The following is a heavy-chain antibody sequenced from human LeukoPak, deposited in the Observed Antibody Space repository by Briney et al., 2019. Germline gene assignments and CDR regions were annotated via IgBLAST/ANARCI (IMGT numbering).Heavy chain of an antibody. Sequence: GGSLRLSCAASGFTFSTYAMTWVRQAPGKGLEWVSSITGSGDGTSAADSVKGRFTISRDNSKNTLYLQMNSLRAEDTAVYYCAKITTVVMSSAFDIWGQGTMVTVSS. CDR3: AKITTVVMSSAFDI. CDR2: ITGSGDGT. D-gene: IGHD4-23*01. V-gene: IGHV3-23*01. CDR1: GFTFSTYA. J-gene: IGHJ3*02.